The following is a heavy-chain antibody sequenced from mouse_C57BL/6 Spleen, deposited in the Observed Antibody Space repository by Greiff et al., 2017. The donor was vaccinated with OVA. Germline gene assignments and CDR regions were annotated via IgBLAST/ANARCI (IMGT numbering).Heavy chain of an antibody. Sequence: DVMLVESGGGLVKPGGSLKLSCAASGFTFSSYTMSWVRQTPEKRLEWVATISGGGGNTYYPDSVKGRFTISRDNAKNTLYLQMSSLRSEDTALYYCARTTGTHAMDYWGQGTSVTVSS. D-gene: IGHD4-1*01. J-gene: IGHJ4*01. CDR3: ARTTGTHAMDY. V-gene: IGHV5-9*01. CDR1: GFTFSSYT. CDR2: ISGGGGNT.